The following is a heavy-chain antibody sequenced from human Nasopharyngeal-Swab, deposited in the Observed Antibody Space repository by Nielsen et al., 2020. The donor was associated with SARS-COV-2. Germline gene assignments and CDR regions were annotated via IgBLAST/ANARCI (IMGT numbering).Heavy chain of an antibody. D-gene: IGHD3-22*01. CDR2: INPSGGST. V-gene: IGHV1-46*01. CDR1: GYTFTSYY. Sequence: ASVKVSCKASGYTFTSYYMHWVRQAPGQGLEWMGIINPSGGSTTYAQKFQGRVIMTRDTSTSTVYMELSSLRSEDTAVYYCARDPSTYYYDSSGYFDYWGQGTLVTVSS. CDR3: ARDPSTYYYDSSGYFDY. J-gene: IGHJ4*02.